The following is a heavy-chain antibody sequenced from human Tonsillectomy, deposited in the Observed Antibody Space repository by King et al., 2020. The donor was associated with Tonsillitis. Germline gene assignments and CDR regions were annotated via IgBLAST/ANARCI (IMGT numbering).Heavy chain of an antibody. CDR3: ARRYCSSTSCYPYYYYYMDV. CDR1: GGSFSGYY. J-gene: IGHJ6*03. Sequence: VQLQQWGAGLLKPSETLSLTCAVYGGSFSGYYWSWIRQPPGKGLEWVGEINHSENTNYNPSLKSRVTISVDTSKNQFSLNLTSVTAAATALYYCARRYCSSTSCYPYYYYYMDVWGEGTSVAVSS. CDR2: INHSENT. D-gene: IGHD2-2*01. V-gene: IGHV4-34*01.